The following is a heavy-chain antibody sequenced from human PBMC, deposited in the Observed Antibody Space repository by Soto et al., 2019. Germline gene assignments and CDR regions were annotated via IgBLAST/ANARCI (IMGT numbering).Heavy chain of an antibody. CDR2: IIPIFGTV. D-gene: IGHD3-3*01. CDR3: ARDTKGDVLRFLEWPRAWFDP. J-gene: IGHJ5*02. V-gene: IGHV1-69*13. CDR1: GGTFSSYA. Sequence: SVKVSCKASGGTFSSYAISWVRQAPGQGLEWMGGIIPIFGTVNYAQKFQGRVTITADESTSTAYMELSSLRSEDTAVYYCARDTKGDVLRFLEWPRAWFDPWGQGTLVTVSS.